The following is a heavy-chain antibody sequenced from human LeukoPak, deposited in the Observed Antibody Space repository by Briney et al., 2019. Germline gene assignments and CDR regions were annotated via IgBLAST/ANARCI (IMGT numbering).Heavy chain of an antibody. V-gene: IGHV3-13*01. CDR3: ARSLGLEADFDY. D-gene: IGHD3/OR15-3a*01. J-gene: IGHJ4*02. CDR2: IGTAGDT. CDR1: GFTFSSYD. Sequence: GGSLRLSCAASGFTFSSYDMHWVRQAPGKGLEWVSAIGTAGDTYYPGSVKGRFTISRENAKNSLYLQMNSLRAGDTAVYYCARSLGLEADFDYWGQGTLVTVSS.